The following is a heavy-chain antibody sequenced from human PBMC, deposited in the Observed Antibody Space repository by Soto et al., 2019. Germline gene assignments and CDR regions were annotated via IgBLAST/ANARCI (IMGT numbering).Heavy chain of an antibody. CDR3: ARDKGFGDLGWFDP. V-gene: IGHV1-18*01. CDR2: ISAYHGNT. J-gene: IGHJ5*02. CDR1: CYTFTSYG. D-gene: IGHD3-10*01. Sequence: ASVKVSCKASCYTFTSYGISWVRQAPGQGLEWMGWISAYHGNTNYAQKLQGRVTMTTDTSTSTAYMELRSLRSDDTAVYYCARDKGFGDLGWFDPWGQGTLVTVSS.